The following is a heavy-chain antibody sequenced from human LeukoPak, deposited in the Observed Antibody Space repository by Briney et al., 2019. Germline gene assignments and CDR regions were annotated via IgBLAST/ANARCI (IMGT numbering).Heavy chain of an antibody. V-gene: IGHV3-11*01. J-gene: IGHJ6*02. CDR3: ARGSRDPNYDFRSGLGEDV. D-gene: IGHD3-3*01. CDR2: ISSSGSTI. Sequence: GGSLRLSCAASGFTFSDYYMSWIRQAPGKGLEWVSYISSSGSTIYYADSVKGRFTISRDNAKNSLYLQMNSLRAEDTAVYYCARGSRDPNYDFRSGLGEDVWGQGTTVTVSS. CDR1: GFTFSDYY.